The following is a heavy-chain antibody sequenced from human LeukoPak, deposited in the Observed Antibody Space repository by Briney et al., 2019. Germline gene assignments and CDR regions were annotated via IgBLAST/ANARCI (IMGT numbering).Heavy chain of an antibody. CDR3: ARDHPVGATTWYY. CDR1: GGSISSGSYY. D-gene: IGHD1-26*01. Sequence: SETLSLTCTVSGGSISSGSYYWSWIRQPPGKGLEWIGYIYHSGSTYYNPSLKSRVTISVDRSKNQFSLKLSSVTAADTAVYYCARDHPVGATTWYYWGQGTLVTVSS. V-gene: IGHV4-30-2*01. CDR2: IYHSGST. J-gene: IGHJ4*02.